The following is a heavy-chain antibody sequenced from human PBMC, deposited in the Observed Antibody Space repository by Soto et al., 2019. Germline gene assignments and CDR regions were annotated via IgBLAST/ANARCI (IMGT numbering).Heavy chain of an antibody. CDR2: ISVTDGST. CDR3: ARNLGFFDY. V-gene: IGHV3-23*01. CDR1: GFTFNTYG. Sequence: PGGSLRLSCAASGFTFNTYGMSWVRRAPGKGLEWVSGISVTDGSTYYADSVKGRFTISRDNSKNTLYLQMNSLRAEDTAVYYCARNLGFFDYWGQGTLVTVSS. J-gene: IGHJ4*02. D-gene: IGHD3-10*01.